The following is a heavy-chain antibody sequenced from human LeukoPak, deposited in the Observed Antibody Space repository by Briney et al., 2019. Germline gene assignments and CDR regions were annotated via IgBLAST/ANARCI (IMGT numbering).Heavy chain of an antibody. CDR2: IKEDGSEK. V-gene: IGHV3-7*01. J-gene: IGHJ4*02. CDR3: ARDHSLGYCSSTSCPLDY. D-gene: IGHD2-2*01. CDR1: GFTFSTYW. Sequence: GGSLRLSCAASGFTFSTYWMSWVRQAPGKGLEWVANIKEDGSEKYYVDSVKGRFTISSDNAKKSLYLQMNSLRAEDTAVYYCARDHSLGYCSSTSCPLDYWGQGTLVTVSS.